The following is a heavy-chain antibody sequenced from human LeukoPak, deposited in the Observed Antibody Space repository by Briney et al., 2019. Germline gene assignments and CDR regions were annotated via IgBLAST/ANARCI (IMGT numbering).Heavy chain of an antibody. Sequence: GGSLRLSCAASGFTFSSYWMSWVRQAPAKGLEWAAHIKQDGSEKYYVDSVKGRFTISRDNAKNSLVLQMNSLRVEDTAVYYCARGVGTDVDYWGQGTLVTVSS. J-gene: IGHJ4*02. CDR3: ARGVGTDVDY. D-gene: IGHD1-26*01. CDR2: IKQDGSEK. V-gene: IGHV3-7*05. CDR1: GFTFSSYW.